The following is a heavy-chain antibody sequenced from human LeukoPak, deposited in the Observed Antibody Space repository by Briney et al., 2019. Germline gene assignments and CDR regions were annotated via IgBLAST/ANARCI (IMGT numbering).Heavy chain of an antibody. V-gene: IGHV3-21*01. D-gene: IGHD3-3*01. J-gene: IGHJ3*02. Sequence: GGSLRLSCAASGFTFSSYSMNWVRQAPGKGLEWVSSISSSSSYIYYADSMKGRFTISRDNAKKSLYLQMNSMRAEDTAVYYCARGDPDISFGVAGEAFDIWGQGTMVTVSS. CDR2: ISSSSSYI. CDR1: GFTFSSYS. CDR3: ARGDPDISFGVAGEAFDI.